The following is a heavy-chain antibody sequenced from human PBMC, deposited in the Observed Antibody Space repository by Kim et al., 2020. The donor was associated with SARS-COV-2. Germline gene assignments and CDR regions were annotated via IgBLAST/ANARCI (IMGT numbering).Heavy chain of an antibody. CDR3: AKTPTYYYDSSGWSYFD. CDR2: ISWNSGSI. V-gene: IGHV3-9*01. D-gene: IGHD3-22*01. CDR1: GFTFDDYA. J-gene: IGHJ4*01. Sequence: GGSLRLSCAASGFTFDDYAMHWVRQAPGKGLEWVSGISWNSGSIGYADSVKGRFTISRDNAKNSLYLQMNSLRAEDTALYYCAKTPTYYYDSSGWSYFD.